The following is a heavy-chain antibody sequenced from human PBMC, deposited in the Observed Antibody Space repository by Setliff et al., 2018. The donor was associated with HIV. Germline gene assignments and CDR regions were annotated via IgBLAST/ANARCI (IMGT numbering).Heavy chain of an antibody. J-gene: IGHJ4*02. CDR1: GGSISSGSYY. D-gene: IGHD3-22*01. V-gene: IGHV4-61*02. Sequence: SETLSLTCTVSGGSISSGSYYWSWIRQPAGKGLEWIGRIYTSGSTNYNPSLKSRVTISVDTSKNQFSLKLSSVTAADTAVYYCAREWGYDSSGYSHFDYWGQGTLVTVSS. CDR3: AREWGYDSSGYSHFDY. CDR2: IYTSGST.